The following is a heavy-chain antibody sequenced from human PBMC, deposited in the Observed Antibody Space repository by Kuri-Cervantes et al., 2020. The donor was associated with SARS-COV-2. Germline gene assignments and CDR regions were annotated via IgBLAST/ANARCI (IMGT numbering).Heavy chain of an antibody. CDR3: ARVLSVRFPYYMDV. CDR2: ISSSGSTI. D-gene: IGHD3-3*01. Sequence: LSLTCAASGFTFSSYSMNWVRQAPGKGLEWVSYISSSGSTIYYADSVKGRFTISRDNAKNSLYLQMNSLRAEDTAVYYCARVLSVRFPYYMDVWGKGTTVTVSS. J-gene: IGHJ6*03. CDR1: GFTFSSYS. V-gene: IGHV3-48*04.